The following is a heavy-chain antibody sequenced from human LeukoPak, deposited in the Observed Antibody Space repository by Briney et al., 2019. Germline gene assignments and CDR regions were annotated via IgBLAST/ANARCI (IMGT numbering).Heavy chain of an antibody. V-gene: IGHV4-59*08. CDR3: ATHYDVLTGYAAAAFDI. J-gene: IGHJ3*02. CDR2: IYYSGTT. CDR1: GGSISPYY. D-gene: IGHD3-9*01. Sequence: SETLSLTCTVPGGSISPYYWSWIRQPPGKGLEWIGYIYYSGTTHYNPSLESRVTMSVDTSKNQFSLKLSSVTAADTAVYYCATHYDVLTGYAAAAFDIWGQGTMVTVSS.